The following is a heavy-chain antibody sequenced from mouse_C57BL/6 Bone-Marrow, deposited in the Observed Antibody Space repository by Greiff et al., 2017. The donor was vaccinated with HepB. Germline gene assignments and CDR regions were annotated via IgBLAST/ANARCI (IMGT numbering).Heavy chain of an antibody. CDR3: ARQGSSGYVGDY. Sequence: EVNVVESGGGLVQPGGSLKLSCAASGFTFSDYYMYWVRQTPEKRLEWVAYISNGGGSTYYPDTVKGRFTISRDNAKNTLYLQMSRLKSEDTAMYYCARQGSSGYVGDYWGQGTTLTVSS. D-gene: IGHD3-2*02. V-gene: IGHV5-12*01. CDR2: ISNGGGST. CDR1: GFTFSDYY. J-gene: IGHJ2*01.